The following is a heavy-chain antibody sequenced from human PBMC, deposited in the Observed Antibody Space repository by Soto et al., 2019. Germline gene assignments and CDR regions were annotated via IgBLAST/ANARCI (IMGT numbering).Heavy chain of an antibody. V-gene: IGHV1-18*01. Sequence: QVQLVQSGAEVKKPGASVKVSCKAYDYNFMDSGISWVRQAPGQGLEWMGWISAHTGIANYAQKFQGRVTLTIETSTSTAYMDLRSLRSDDTAVYYCARDEIYSNGYWYYDLWGRGTLVIVSS. CDR1: DYNFMDSG. CDR3: ARDEIYSNGYWYYDL. J-gene: IGHJ2*01. D-gene: IGHD4-4*01. CDR2: ISAHTGIA.